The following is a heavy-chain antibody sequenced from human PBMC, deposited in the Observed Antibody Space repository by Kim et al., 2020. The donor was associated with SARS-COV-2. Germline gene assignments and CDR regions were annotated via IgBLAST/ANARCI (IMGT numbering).Heavy chain of an antibody. D-gene: IGHD3-10*01. V-gene: IGHV3-48*03. Sequence: GGSLRLSCAASGFTFSSYEMNWVRQAPGKVLEWVSYISSSGSTIYYADSVKGRFTISRDNAKNSLYLQMNSLRAEDTAVYYCARGRIERFGELLVDYYYGMDVWGQGTTVTVSS. CDR2: ISSSGSTI. J-gene: IGHJ6*02. CDR1: GFTFSSYE. CDR3: ARGRIERFGELLVDYYYGMDV.